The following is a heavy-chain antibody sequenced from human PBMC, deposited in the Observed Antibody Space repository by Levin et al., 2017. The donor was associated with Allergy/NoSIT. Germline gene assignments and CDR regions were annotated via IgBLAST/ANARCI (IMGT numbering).Heavy chain of an antibody. V-gene: IGHV3-23*01. Sequence: GGSLRLSCAASGFTFRSYTMTWVRQAPGRGLEWVSTLRYSGDTTHYADSVKGRFIISRDGSKDTLFLQMNSLRAEDPAVYYCAKGLSSGSPYRAFDMWGQGTMVTVSS. J-gene: IGHJ3*02. CDR1: GFTFRSYT. D-gene: IGHD1-26*01. CDR3: AKGLSSGSPYRAFDM. CDR2: LRYSGDTT.